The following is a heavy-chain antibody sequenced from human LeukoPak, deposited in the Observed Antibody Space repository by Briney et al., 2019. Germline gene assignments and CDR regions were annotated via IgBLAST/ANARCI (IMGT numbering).Heavy chain of an antibody. Sequence: SETLSLTCTVSGGSISSSSYYWGWIRQPPGKGLEWIGSIYYSGSTYYNPSLKSRVTISVDTSKNQFSLKLSSVTAADTAVYYCARTIYSYGYRGSYDYWGQGTLVTVSS. CDR1: GGSISSSSYY. J-gene: IGHJ4*02. CDR3: ARTIYSYGYRGSYDY. CDR2: IYYSGST. V-gene: IGHV4-39*07. D-gene: IGHD5-18*01.